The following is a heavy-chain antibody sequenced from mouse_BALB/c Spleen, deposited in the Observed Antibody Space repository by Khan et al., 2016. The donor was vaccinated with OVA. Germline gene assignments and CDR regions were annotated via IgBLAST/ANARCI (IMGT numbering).Heavy chain of an antibody. CDR2: ISGDSSTI. V-gene: IGHV5-17*02. CDR1: GFTFSSYG. D-gene: IGHD1-1*01. CDR3: ATSEYYGDYCDY. Sequence: EVELVESGGGLVQPGGSRKLSCAASGFTFSSYGMHWVRQAPEQGLAWVAYISGDSSTIYYTDTVKGRFTISRDNPKNTLSLQMTSLMSEDMAMYYCATSEYYGDYCDYWGPGTTLTVSS. J-gene: IGHJ2*01.